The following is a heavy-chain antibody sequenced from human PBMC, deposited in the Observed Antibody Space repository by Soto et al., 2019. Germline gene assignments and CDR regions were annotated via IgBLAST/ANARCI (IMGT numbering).Heavy chain of an antibody. CDR1: GGSGSKNSYY. V-gene: IGHV4-39*02. J-gene: IGHJ4*02. CDR2: VYYSGGA. Sequence: QLQLLEAGPGLVKPSETLSLTCTVSGGSGSKNSYYWGWIRQPPGKWLEWIGSVYYSGGAYYNPSLKSRPTISVDTSMNHFSLKLSSVTAADTAIYYCARRPLVRGIIPYYFDYWGQGTLVTVSS. CDR3: ARRPLVRGIIPYYFDY. D-gene: IGHD3-10*01.